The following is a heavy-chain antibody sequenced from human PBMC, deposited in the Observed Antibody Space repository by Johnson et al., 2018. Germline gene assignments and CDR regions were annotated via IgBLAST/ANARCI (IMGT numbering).Heavy chain of an antibody. CDR1: GFTFSSYW. V-gene: IGHV3-74*01. CDR3: ARDSDVEWELLPGAFDI. Sequence: VQLVESGGGLVQPGGSLRLSCAASGFTFSSYWMHWVRQAPGKGLVWVSRINSDGNSTSYADSVKGRFTISRDNAKNTLFLQMTSLRAEDTAVYYCARDSDVEWELLPGAFDIWGQGTMVTVSS. D-gene: IGHD1-26*01. J-gene: IGHJ3*02. CDR2: INSDGNST.